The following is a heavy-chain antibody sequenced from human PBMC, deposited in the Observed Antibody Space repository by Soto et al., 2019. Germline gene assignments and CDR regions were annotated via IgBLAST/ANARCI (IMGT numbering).Heavy chain of an antibody. J-gene: IGHJ5*02. CDR2: IWYDGSNK. CDR1: GFTFSSYG. Sequence: QVQLVESGGGVVQPGRSLRLSCAASGFTFSSYGMHWVRQAPGKGLEWVAGIWYDGSNKYYADSVKGRFTISRDNSKNTLYLQMNSLRAEDTAVYYCARDRGQQLVYNWFDPWGQGTLVTVSS. D-gene: IGHD6-13*01. CDR3: ARDRGQQLVYNWFDP. V-gene: IGHV3-33*01.